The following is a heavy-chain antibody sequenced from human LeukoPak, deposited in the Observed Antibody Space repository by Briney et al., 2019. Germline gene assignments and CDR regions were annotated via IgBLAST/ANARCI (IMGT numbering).Heavy chain of an antibody. Sequence: PSETLSLTCAVSGYSISSGYYWGWIRQPPGKGLEWIGSIYHSGSTYYNPSLESRVTISVDTSKNQFSLKLSSVTAADTAVYYCARPVPAGATTDAFDIWGQGTMVTVSS. J-gene: IGHJ3*02. D-gene: IGHD1-26*01. V-gene: IGHV4-38-2*01. CDR3: ARPVPAGATTDAFDI. CDR1: GYSISSGYY. CDR2: IYHSGST.